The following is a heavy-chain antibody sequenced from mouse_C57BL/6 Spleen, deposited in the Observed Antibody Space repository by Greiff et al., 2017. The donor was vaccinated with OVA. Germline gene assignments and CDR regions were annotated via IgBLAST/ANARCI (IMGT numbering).Heavy chain of an antibody. J-gene: IGHJ4*01. Sequence: VKLVESGPELVKPGASVKISCKASGYSFTSYYIHWVKQRPGQGLEWIGWIYPGSGNTKYNEKFKGKATLTADTSSSTAYMQLSSLTSEDSAVYYCARDAVVATEAMDYWGQGTSVTVSS. D-gene: IGHD1-1*01. V-gene: IGHV1-66*01. CDR2: IYPGSGNT. CDR1: GYSFTSYY. CDR3: ARDAVVATEAMDY.